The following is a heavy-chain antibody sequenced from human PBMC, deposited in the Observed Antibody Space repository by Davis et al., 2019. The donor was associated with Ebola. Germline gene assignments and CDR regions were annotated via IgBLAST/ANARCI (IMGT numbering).Heavy chain of an antibody. Sequence: GESLKISCAASGFTFSHYGMHWVRQAPGKGLEGVAFISHDGNNDYYGDSVKGRFTISRDNSKNTVYLQMNSLRVEDTAVYYCAKDLPDIILVPRGMVDWFDPWGQGTLVSVSS. V-gene: IGHV3-30*02. CDR3: AKDLPDIILVPRGMVDWFDP. J-gene: IGHJ5*02. CDR2: ISHDGNND. D-gene: IGHD3-9*01. CDR1: GFTFSHYG.